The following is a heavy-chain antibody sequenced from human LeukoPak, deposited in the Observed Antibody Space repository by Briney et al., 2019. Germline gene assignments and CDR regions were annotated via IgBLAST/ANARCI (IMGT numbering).Heavy chain of an antibody. D-gene: IGHD2-2*01. CDR1: GFSLRTSGVG. CDR2: IYWNDDK. J-gene: IGHJ4*02. Sequence: SGPTLAQPTQTLTLTCTFSGFSLRTSGVGVGWIRQPPGKALEWLALIYWNDDKRYSPSLKSRLTITKDTSKNQVVLTMTNMDPVDTATYYCAHRNYCSSTSCYFFDYWGQGTLVTVSS. V-gene: IGHV2-5*01. CDR3: AHRNYCSSTSCYFFDY.